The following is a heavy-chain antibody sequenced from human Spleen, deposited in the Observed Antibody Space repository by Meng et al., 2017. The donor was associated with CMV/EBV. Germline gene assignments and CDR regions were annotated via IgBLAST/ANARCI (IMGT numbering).Heavy chain of an antibody. CDR1: GYTFSSYG. V-gene: IGHV1-2*02. J-gene: IGHJ3*02. CDR2: INPNSYGT. Sequence: ASVKVPCKASGYTFSSYGITWVRQAPGQGLEWMGWINPNSYGTDYAQNFQGRVTMTRDTSISTAYMELTRLSSDDTAVYYCARALSFRSPISGAFDIWGQGTMVTVSS. D-gene: IGHD2-2*02. CDR3: ARALSFRSPISGAFDI.